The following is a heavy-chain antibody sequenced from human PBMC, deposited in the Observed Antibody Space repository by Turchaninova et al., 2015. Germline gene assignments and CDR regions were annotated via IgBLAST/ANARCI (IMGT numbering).Heavy chain of an antibody. CDR1: GGTFSRYA. CDR2: IIPIFGTA. CDR3: ASGIVVVVAANYYYYGMDV. D-gene: IGHD2-15*01. Sequence: QVQLVQSGAGVKKPGSSVQVSCKASGGTFSRYAIIWGREAPGQELEWMGGIIPIFGTANYAQKFQGRVTITADESTSTAYMELSSLRSEDTAVYYCASGIVVVVAANYYYYGMDVWGQGTTVTVSS. J-gene: IGHJ6*02. V-gene: IGHV1-69*01.